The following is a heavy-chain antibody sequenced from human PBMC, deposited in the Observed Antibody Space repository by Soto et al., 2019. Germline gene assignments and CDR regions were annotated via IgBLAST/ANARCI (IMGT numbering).Heavy chain of an antibody. J-gene: IGHJ3*02. CDR3: ANAPSTLVHPGVAFDI. Sequence: EVQLLESGGGLVQPGGSLRLSCAASGFTFSSYAMSWVRQAPGKGLEWVSAISGSGGSTYYADSVKGRFTSSRDNSKNTLYLQIHSLSAEDTAVYYWANAPSTLVHPGVAFDIWGQGTMVTVSS. V-gene: IGHV3-23*01. D-gene: IGHD1-26*01. CDR2: ISGSGGST. CDR1: GFTFSSYA.